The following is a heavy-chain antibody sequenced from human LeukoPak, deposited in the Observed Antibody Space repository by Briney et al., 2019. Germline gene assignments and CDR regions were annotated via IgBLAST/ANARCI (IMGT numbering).Heavy chain of an antibody. Sequence: SETLSLTCTVSGGSTSSYYWSWIRQPPGKGLEWIGYIYYSGSTNYNPSLKSRVTISVDTSKNQFSLKLSSVTAADTAVYYCARGGYSYGYSLNWFDPWGQGTLVTVSS. V-gene: IGHV4-59*01. D-gene: IGHD5-18*01. CDR1: GGSTSSYY. CDR2: IYYSGST. J-gene: IGHJ5*02. CDR3: ARGGYSYGYSLNWFDP.